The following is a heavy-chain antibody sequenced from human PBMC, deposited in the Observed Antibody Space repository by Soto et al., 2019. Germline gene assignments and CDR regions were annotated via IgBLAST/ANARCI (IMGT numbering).Heavy chain of an antibody. J-gene: IGHJ4*02. CDR1: GGSISSGGYY. Sequence: QVELQESGPGLVKPSQTLSLTCTVSGGSISSGGYYWSWVRQHPGKGLEWIGYIYDSGSTYYNPSLNXRXTXSXXTSKNQFSLKLTSVTAADTAVYYCASQATGWYPDYWGQGTLVTVSS. D-gene: IGHD6-19*01. V-gene: IGHV4-31*03. CDR3: ASQATGWYPDY. CDR2: IYDSGST.